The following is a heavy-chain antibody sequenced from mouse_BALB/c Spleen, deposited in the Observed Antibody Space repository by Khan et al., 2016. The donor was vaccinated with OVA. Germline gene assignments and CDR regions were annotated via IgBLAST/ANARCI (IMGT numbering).Heavy chain of an antibody. J-gene: IGHJ2*01. CDR3: ARIKTMVATVFDY. Sequence: QVQLQQPGAELVQAGASVKLSCTASGYTFTRYWMRWVKQRLGQGLEWFAETNPTNGRTYYTEKFKSKAIMTVDKSSSTAYMLLSGATSEDSAVYYSARIKTMVATVFDYWGQGTTVTVSS. V-gene: IGHV1S81*02. D-gene: IGHD1-1*02. CDR1: GYTFTRYW. CDR2: TNPTNGRT.